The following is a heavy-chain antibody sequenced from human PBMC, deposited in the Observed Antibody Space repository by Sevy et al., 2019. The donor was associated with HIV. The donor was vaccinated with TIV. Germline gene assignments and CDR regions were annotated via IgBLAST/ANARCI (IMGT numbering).Heavy chain of an antibody. V-gene: IGHV3-21*01. J-gene: IGHJ6*02. Sequence: GGSLRLSCAASGFTFSSYNMNWVRQAPGKGLEWVSSISSSSSYIYYAASVKGRFTISRENAKDSLYLKMNTLRAEDTAGYYCARLVAYCSGGSCFAGYYYGMDVWGQGTTVTVSS. CDR2: ISSSSSYI. CDR1: GFTFSSYN. D-gene: IGHD2-15*01. CDR3: ARLVAYCSGGSCFAGYYYGMDV.